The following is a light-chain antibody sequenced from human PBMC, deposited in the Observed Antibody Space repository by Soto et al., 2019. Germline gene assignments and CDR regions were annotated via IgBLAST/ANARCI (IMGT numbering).Light chain of an antibody. CDR1: SSDVGGYNY. CDR2: DVS. Sequence: QSALTQPASVSGSPGGSITISCTGTSSDVGGYNYVSWYQQHPGKAPKLMIYDVSNRPSGVSNRFSGSKSGNTASLTISGLQAEDEADYYCSSYTSSSTPYVFGTGTKVTVL. J-gene: IGLJ1*01. CDR3: SSYTSSSTPYV. V-gene: IGLV2-14*01.